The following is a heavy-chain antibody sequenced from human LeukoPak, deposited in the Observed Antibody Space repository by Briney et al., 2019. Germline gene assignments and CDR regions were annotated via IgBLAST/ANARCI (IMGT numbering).Heavy chain of an antibody. J-gene: IGHJ4*02. CDR2: FDPEDGET. V-gene: IGHV1-24*01. D-gene: IGHD3-10*01. Sequence: ASVKVSCKVSGYTLTELSMHWVRLAPGKGLEWMGGFDPEDGETIYAQKFQGRVTMTEDTSTDTAYMELSSLRSEDTAVYYCATDGPRELLPRPFDYWGQGTLVTVSS. CDR1: GYTLTELS. CDR3: ATDGPRELLPRPFDY.